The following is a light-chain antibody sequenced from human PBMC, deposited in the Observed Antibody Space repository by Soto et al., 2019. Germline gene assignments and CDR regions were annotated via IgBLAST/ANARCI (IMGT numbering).Light chain of an antibody. J-gene: IGKJ2*01. CDR1: QSVGNNY. CDR2: GAS. Sequence: EIVLTQSPGTLSLSPGERATLSCRASQSVGNNYLAWYQQKPGQAPRLLIYGASSRATGIPDRFSGSGSGTDFALTISRLEPEDFAVYYCQQYSSSLMYTFGQGTKLEI. CDR3: QQYSSSLMYT. V-gene: IGKV3-20*01.